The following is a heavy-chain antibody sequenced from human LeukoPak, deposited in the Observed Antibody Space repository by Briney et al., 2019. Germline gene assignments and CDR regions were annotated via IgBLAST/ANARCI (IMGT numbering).Heavy chain of an antibody. CDR1: EFTFRNHA. J-gene: IGHJ4*02. V-gene: IGHV3-23*01. D-gene: IGHD4-17*01. CDR2: ISGSGVHT. Sequence: PAGGSLRLSCAASEFTFRNHAMNWVRQAPGKGLEWASIISGSGVHTYYANSVRGRFTISRDNSKNTLYLQMNSLRAEDTAMYYCGRALYGDNGLDYWGQGTLVTVSS. CDR3: GRALYGDNGLDY.